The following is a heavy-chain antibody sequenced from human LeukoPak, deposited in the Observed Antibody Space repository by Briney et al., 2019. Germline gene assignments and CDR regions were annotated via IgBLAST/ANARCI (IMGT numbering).Heavy chain of an antibody. CDR3: ARDNWFDP. Sequence: GGSLRLSCAASGFTFSSYAMHWVRQAPGKGLEWVAVISYDGSNKYYADSVKGRFTISRDNSKNTLYLQMNSLRAEDTAVYYCARDNWFDPWGQGTLVTVSS. V-gene: IGHV3-30-3*01. J-gene: IGHJ5*02. CDR1: GFTFSSYA. CDR2: ISYDGSNK.